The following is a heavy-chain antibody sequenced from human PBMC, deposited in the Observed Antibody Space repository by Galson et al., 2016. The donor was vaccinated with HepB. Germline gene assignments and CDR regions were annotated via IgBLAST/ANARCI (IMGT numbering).Heavy chain of an antibody. CDR2: INTGNGDT. CDR1: GYTFTNFP. D-gene: IGHD6-19*01. Sequence: SVKVSCKASGYTFTNFPINWVRQAPGQRLEWMGWINTGNGDTRYSQSFQGRATITRDTSASTACMELNTLTSEDTAVYYCVRDPVRGWAPFDYWGQGTLVTVSS. V-gene: IGHV1-3*04. CDR3: VRDPVRGWAPFDY. J-gene: IGHJ4*02.